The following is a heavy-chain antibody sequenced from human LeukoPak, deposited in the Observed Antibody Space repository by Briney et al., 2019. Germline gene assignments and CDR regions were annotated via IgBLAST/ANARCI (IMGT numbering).Heavy chain of an antibody. CDR1: GFTFSAYE. CDR2: TSSRADTI. CDR3: ARGYRSKYYYDSSTYSDY. D-gene: IGHD3-22*01. V-gene: IGHV3-48*03. Sequence: GGSLRLSCAASGFTFSAYEVNWVRQAPGKGLEWVSYTSSRADTIYYADSVKGRFTISRDSAKNSLYLQMDSLRAEDTAVYYCARGYRSKYYYDSSTYSDYWGQGTLVTVSS. J-gene: IGHJ4*02.